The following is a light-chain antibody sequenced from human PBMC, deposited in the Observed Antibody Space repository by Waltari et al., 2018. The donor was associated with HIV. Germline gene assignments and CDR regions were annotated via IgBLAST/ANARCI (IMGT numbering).Light chain of an antibody. CDR1: SSDVGNSDL. J-gene: IGLJ2*01. Sequence: QSALTQPASVSGSPGQSLTVSCTGTSSDVGNSDLVSWYQQHPGKVPTVIIYEVIKRPSGVSNRLSGSKAGNTASLTISGLQPEDEADYYCCSYAGNNLVFGGGTKLTVL. CDR2: EVI. CDR3: CSYAGNNLV. V-gene: IGLV2-23*02.